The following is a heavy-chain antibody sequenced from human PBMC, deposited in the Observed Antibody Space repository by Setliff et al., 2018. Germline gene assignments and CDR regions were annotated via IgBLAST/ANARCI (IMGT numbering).Heavy chain of an antibody. V-gene: IGHV3-49*04. CDR3: TPWTGTSRLHY. D-gene: IGHD1-7*01. J-gene: IGHJ4*02. CDR1: GFTFGDYA. Sequence: GGSLRLSCTASGFTFGDYAMSWVRQAPGKGLEWVGSIRGKPSSGTTEYAASVKGRFTISRDDSKSIAYLQMSSLKTEDTALYYCTPWTGTSRLHYWGQGTLVTVSS. CDR2: IRGKPSSGTT.